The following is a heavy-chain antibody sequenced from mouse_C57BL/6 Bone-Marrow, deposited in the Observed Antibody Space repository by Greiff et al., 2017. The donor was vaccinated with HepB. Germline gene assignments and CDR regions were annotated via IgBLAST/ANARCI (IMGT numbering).Heavy chain of an antibody. CDR3: ARRDYGSSLFAY. Sequence: QVQLQQSGAELARPGASVKLSCKASGYTFTSYGISWVKQRTGQGLEWIGEIYPRSGNTYYTEKFKGKATLTADKSSSTAYMELRSLTSEDSAVYFCARRDYGSSLFAYWGQGTLVTVSA. D-gene: IGHD1-1*01. CDR2: IYPRSGNT. J-gene: IGHJ3*01. CDR1: GYTFTSYG. V-gene: IGHV1-81*01.